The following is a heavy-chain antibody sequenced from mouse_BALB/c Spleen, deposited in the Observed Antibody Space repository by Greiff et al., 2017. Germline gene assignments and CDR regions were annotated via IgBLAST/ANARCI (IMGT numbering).Heavy chain of an antibody. V-gene: IGHV1-14*01. D-gene: IGHD2-10*02. J-gene: IGHJ4*01. CDR2: INPYNDGT. CDR3: ARDKYGNYYAMDY. Sequence: VQLKESGPELVKPGASVKMSCKASGYTFTSYVMHWVKQKPGQGLEWIGYINPYNDGTKYNEKFKGKATLTSDKSSSTAYMELSSLTSEDSAVYYCARDKYGNYYAMDYWGQGTSVTVSS. CDR1: GYTFTSYV.